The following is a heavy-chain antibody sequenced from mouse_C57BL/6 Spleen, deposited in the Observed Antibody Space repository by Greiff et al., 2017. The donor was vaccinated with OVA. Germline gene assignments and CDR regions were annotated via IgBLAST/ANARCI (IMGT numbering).Heavy chain of an antibody. CDR1: GFSLTSYG. Sequence: QVQLKESGPGLVAPSQSLSITCTVSGFSLTSYGVDWVRQPPGKGLEWLGVIWGGGSTNYNSALMSRLSLSKDNSKSQVFLKMNSLQTDDTAMYYCARGDYGSRGDYAMDYWGQGTSVTVSS. CDR3: ARGDYGSRGDYAMDY. J-gene: IGHJ4*01. CDR2: IWGGGST. V-gene: IGHV2-9*01. D-gene: IGHD1-1*01.